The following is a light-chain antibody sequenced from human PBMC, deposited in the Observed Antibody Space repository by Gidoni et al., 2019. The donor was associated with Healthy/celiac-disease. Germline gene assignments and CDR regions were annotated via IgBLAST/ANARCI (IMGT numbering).Light chain of an antibody. V-gene: IGKV2-28*01. Sequence: DIVMTQSPLSLPVTPGEPASIPCRVSQSLLHSNGYNYLDWYLQKPGQSPQLLIYLGSNRASGVPDRFSGSGSGTDFTLKISRVEAEDVGVYYCMQALQTPLTFGGGTKVEIK. CDR2: LGS. CDR1: QSLLHSNGYNY. CDR3: MQALQTPLT. J-gene: IGKJ4*01.